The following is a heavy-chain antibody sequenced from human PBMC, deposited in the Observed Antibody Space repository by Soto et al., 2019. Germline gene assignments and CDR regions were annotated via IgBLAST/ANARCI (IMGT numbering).Heavy chain of an antibody. Sequence: PGGSLRLSCAASGFTFSNAWMSWVRQAPGKGLEWVGRIKSKTDGGTTDYAAPVKGRFTISRDDSKNTLYLQMNSLKTEDTAVYYCTTVEVDYSNYVLDYYMDVWGKGTTVTVSS. CDR1: GFTFSNAW. J-gene: IGHJ6*03. D-gene: IGHD4-4*01. V-gene: IGHV3-15*01. CDR2: IKSKTDGGTT. CDR3: TTVEVDYSNYVLDYYMDV.